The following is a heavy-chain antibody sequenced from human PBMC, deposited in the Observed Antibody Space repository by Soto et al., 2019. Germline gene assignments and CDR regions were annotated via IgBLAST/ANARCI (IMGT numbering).Heavy chain of an antibody. J-gene: IGHJ4*02. CDR3: AREADTTGHYSHFEL. V-gene: IGHV3-33*08. CDR2: MHTGGNEK. Sequence: QVQLVESGGGVVQPGGSLRLSCAASGFTFSYYGFHWVRQAPGKGLEWVAVMHTGGNEKYYVDSVKGRFTVSRDDSRNMVDVEMNGLRAEGTAAYFCAREADTTGHYSHFELGGRGALVAV. D-gene: IGHD3-9*01. CDR1: GFTFSYYG.